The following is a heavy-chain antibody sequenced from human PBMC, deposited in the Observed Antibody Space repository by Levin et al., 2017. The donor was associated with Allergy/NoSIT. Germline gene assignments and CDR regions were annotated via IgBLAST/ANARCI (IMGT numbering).Heavy chain of an antibody. Sequence: GESLKISCSASGFTFSSYAMHWVRQAPGKGLEYVSAISSNGGSTYYADSVKGRFTISRDNSKNTLYLQMSSLRAEDTAVYYCVKEVNDYGDYYFDYWGQGTLVTVSS. CDR1: GFTFSSYA. V-gene: IGHV3-64D*06. J-gene: IGHJ4*02. D-gene: IGHD4-17*01. CDR2: ISSNGGST. CDR3: VKEVNDYGDYYFDY.